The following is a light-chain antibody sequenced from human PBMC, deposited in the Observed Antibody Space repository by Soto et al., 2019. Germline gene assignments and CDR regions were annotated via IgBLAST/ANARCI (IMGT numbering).Light chain of an antibody. Sequence: QSALTQPRSVSGSPGQSVTISCTGTSSDVGGYNYVSWYQQHPDKAPKVMIYDVTKRPSGVPDRFSGSKSGNTASLTISGLQAEDEADYYCCSYAGSYIYVFGTGTKAHRP. V-gene: IGLV2-11*01. CDR1: SSDVGGYNY. CDR2: DVT. CDR3: CSYAGSYIYV. J-gene: IGLJ1*01.